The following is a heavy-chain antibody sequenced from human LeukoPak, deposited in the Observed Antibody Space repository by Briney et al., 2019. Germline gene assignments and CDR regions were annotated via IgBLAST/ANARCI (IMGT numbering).Heavy chain of an antibody. Sequence: GRSLTLSCAASGFTFDDYGLCWVCQAPAKGLEWVSGIYWNGGNTAYEDSAKGRFTISRDNAKNSLYLQMMSLRDEDTAVYYCARESRTGHRDFDNWGQGTLVTVSS. CDR3: ARESRTGHRDFDN. V-gene: IGHV3-20*04. CDR2: IYWNGGNT. D-gene: IGHD7-27*01. J-gene: IGHJ4*02. CDR1: GFTFDDYG.